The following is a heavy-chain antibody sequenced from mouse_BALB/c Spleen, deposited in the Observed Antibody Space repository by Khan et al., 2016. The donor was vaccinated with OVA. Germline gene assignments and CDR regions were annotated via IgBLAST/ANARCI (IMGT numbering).Heavy chain of an antibody. CDR2: IWAGGST. D-gene: IGHD3-3*01. CDR3: ARSKYLARY. Sequence: HVQLKESGPRLVAPSQSLSITCTVYGYSLTRYGVNCVRQPLGKRLEWLGLIWAGGSTNYNWALMSRLSISIDNSKSLVFLIMNSLQTDDTALYYCARSKYLARYWGQGTTLTGSS. J-gene: IGHJ2*01. CDR1: GYSLTRYG. V-gene: IGHV2-9*02.